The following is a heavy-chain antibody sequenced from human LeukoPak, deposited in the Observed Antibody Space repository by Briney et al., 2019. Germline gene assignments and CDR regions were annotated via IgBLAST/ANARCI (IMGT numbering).Heavy chain of an antibody. V-gene: IGHV1-24*01. CDR1: GYTLTELS. D-gene: IGHD2/OR15-2a*01. CDR3: ATLLYYRDPFDY. Sequence: ASVKVSCKVSGYTLTELSMHWVRQAPGKGLEWMGGFDPEDGETIYAQKFQGGVTMTEDTSTDTAYMELSSLRSEDTAVYYCATLLYYRDPFDYWGQGTLVTVSS. J-gene: IGHJ4*02. CDR2: FDPEDGET.